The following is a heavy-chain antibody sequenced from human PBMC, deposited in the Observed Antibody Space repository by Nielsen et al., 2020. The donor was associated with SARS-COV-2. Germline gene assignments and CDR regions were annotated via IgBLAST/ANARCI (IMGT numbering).Heavy chain of an antibody. Sequence: SETLSLTCAVYGGSFSGYYWSWIRQPPGKGLEWIGEINHSGSTNYNPSLKSRVTISVDTSKNQFSLKLSSVTAADTAVYYCARFGAIFDYWGQGTLVTVSS. J-gene: IGHJ4*02. CDR1: GGSFSGYY. CDR3: ARFGAIFDY. V-gene: IGHV4-34*01. D-gene: IGHD3-16*01. CDR2: INHSGST.